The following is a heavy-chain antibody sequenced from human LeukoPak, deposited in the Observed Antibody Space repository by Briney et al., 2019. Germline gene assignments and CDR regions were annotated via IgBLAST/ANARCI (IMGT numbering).Heavy chain of an antibody. J-gene: IGHJ4*02. CDR1: GFTFSSYW. CDR2: INQDGGQK. V-gene: IGHV3-7*01. Sequence: GGSLRLSCAASGFTFSSYWMRWVRQAPGKGLEWVANINQDGGQKNYMDSVKGRFTVSRDNAGNSLFLQMNSLRVEDTAVYYCARGHSNYGDYFDYWGQGTLVTVSS. CDR3: ARGHSNYGDYFDY. D-gene: IGHD4-11*01.